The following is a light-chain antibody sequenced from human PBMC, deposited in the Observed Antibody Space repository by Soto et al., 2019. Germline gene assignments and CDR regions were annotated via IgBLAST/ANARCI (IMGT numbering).Light chain of an antibody. V-gene: IGLV1-47*01. Sequence: SVLTQPPSASGTRGQGVTISCSGSTSNIGSNYVYWYQQLPGTAPKLLIYRNNQRPSGVPDRFSGSKSGTSASLAISGLRSDDEADYFCATWDDSLNGFYVFGTGTAVTVL. J-gene: IGLJ1*01. CDR3: ATWDDSLNGFYV. CDR2: RNN. CDR1: TSNIGSNY.